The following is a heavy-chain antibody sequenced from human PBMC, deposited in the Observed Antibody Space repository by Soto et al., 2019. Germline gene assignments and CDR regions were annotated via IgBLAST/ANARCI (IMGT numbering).Heavy chain of an antibody. Sequence: AAVKGYCKASGYTFTSNSIGWVRPAPGQGLDCIGWINVYNGNTKYAQQLQGRVTLTTDTSTSTAYMDLRSLRSDDTAVYYCARISSGSSGWLPDYWAQGTLVTVSS. CDR3: ARISSGSSGWLPDY. CDR2: INVYNGNT. CDR1: GYTFTSNS. V-gene: IGHV1-18*04. D-gene: IGHD6-19*01. J-gene: IGHJ4*02.